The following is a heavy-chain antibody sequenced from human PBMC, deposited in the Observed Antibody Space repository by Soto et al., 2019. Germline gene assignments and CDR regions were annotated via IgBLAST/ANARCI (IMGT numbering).Heavy chain of an antibody. CDR3: ARHWVGVAAALYYYGRDV. J-gene: IGHJ6*02. Sequence: ASVKSSCTDSGYRFTSYWIGWLRQIPGKGLEWMGIIYPGDSDTRYSPPFQGQVTISADKSISTAYLQWSSLKASDTAMYYCARHWVGVAAALYYYGRDVWGQGTPATVS. D-gene: IGHD2-15*01. CDR2: IYPGDSDT. CDR1: GYRFTSYW. V-gene: IGHV5-51*01.